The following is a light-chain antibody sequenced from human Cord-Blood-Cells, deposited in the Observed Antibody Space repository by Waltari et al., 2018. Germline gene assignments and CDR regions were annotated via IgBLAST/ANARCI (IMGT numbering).Light chain of an antibody. CDR1: SSDVGGYNY. Sequence: QSALTQPASVSGSPGQSITISCTGTSSDVGGYNYVSWYQQHPGKAPKPMIYDVSNRPSGVCNRFTATKSGNTAFLTISGLQAEDEADYYCSSDTSSSTLVFGTGTKVTVL. V-gene: IGLV2-14*03. CDR2: DVS. J-gene: IGLJ1*01. CDR3: SSDTSSSTLV.